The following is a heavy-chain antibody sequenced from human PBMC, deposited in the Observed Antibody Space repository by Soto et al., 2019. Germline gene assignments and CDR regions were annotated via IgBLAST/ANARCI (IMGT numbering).Heavy chain of an antibody. CDR1: GFTFSDYY. CDR3: ARLYYDFWSGYYFWSDPVDD. D-gene: IGHD3-3*01. CDR2: ISSSGSTI. J-gene: IGHJ4*02. V-gene: IGHV3-11*01. Sequence: PGGSLRLSCAASGFTFSDYYMSWIRQAPGKGLEWVSYISSSGSTIYYADSVKGRFTISRDNAKNSLYLQMNSLRAEDTAVYYCARLYYDFWSGYYFWSDPVDDWGQGTLVTVSS.